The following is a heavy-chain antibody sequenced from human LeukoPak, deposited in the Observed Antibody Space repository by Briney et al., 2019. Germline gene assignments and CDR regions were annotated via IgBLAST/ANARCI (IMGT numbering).Heavy chain of an antibody. CDR1: GGSISSYY. CDR3: ARTPTKIAAPDY. D-gene: IGHD6-13*01. J-gene: IGHJ4*02. Sequence: KASETLSLTCTVSGGSISSYYWSWIRQPPGKGLEWIGYIYYSGSTNYNPSLKSRVTISVDTSKNQFSLKLSSVTAADTAVYYCARTPTKIAAPDYWGQGTLVTVSS. V-gene: IGHV4-59*01. CDR2: IYYSGST.